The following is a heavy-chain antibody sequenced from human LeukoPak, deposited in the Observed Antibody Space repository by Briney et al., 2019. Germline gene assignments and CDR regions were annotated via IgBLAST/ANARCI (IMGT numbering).Heavy chain of an antibody. CDR1: GGSISSYY. J-gene: IGHJ3*02. V-gene: IGHV4-59*01. D-gene: IGHD3-22*01. CDR3: ARDTGDSSGYYLDDAFDI. CDR2: IYYSGST. Sequence: SETLSLTCTVSGGSISSYYWSWIRQPPGKGLEWIGYIYYSGSTNYNPSLKSRVTISVDTSKNQFSLKLSSVTAADTAAYYCARDTGDSSGYYLDDAFDIWGQGTMVTVSS.